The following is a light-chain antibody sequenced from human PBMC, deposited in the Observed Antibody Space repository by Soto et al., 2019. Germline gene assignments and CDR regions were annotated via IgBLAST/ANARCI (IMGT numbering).Light chain of an antibody. V-gene: IGKV1-5*03. CDR1: QTISSW. J-gene: IGKJ3*01. Sequence: DIQMTQSPSTLSGSVGDRVTITCRASQTISSWLAWYQQKPGKAPKLLIYKASTLKSGVPSRFSGSGSGTEFTLTISSLQSEDFAVYYCQQYNNWPPFTSGPGAKVDIK. CDR3: QQYNNWPPFT. CDR2: KAS.